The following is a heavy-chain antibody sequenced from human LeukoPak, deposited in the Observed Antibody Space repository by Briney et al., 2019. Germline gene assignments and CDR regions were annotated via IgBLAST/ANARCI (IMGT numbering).Heavy chain of an antibody. CDR3: SKATAYYDTLTGYSTSYNWFDL. CDR2: ISGSGGGT. CDR1: GFTFGNYA. D-gene: IGHD3-9*01. V-gene: IGHV3-23*01. J-gene: IGHJ5*02. Sequence: GGSLRLSCAASGFTFGNYAMYWVRQAPGKGLEWVSGISGSGGGTYYADSVKGRFTISRDNSKNTLYMQMNRLGGDDTAVYYCSKATAYYDTLTGYSTSYNWFDLWGQGTLVTVSS.